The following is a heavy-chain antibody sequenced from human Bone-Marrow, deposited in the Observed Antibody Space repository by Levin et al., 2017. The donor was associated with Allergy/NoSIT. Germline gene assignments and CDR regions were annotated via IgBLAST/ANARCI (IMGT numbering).Heavy chain of an antibody. V-gene: IGHV5-51*01. Sequence: KVSCKGSGYSFTSYWIGWVRQMPGKGLEWMGIIYPGDSDTRYSPSFQGQVTISADKSISTAYLQWSSLKASDTAMYYCARQKFYYDYVWGSYRNYYFDYWGQGTLVTVSS. CDR3: ARQKFYYDYVWGSYRNYYFDY. J-gene: IGHJ4*02. CDR1: GYSFTSYW. CDR2: IYPGDSDT. D-gene: IGHD3-16*02.